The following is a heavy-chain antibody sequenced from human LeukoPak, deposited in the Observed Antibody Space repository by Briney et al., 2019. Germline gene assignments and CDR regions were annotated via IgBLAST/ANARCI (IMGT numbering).Heavy chain of an antibody. D-gene: IGHD4-11*01. CDR1: GYSFTSYG. Sequence: GASVKVSCKASGYSFTSYGISWVRQAPGQGLEWMGWISAYNGNTKYAQKFQGRVTMTTDTSTSTAYMELRSLRAEDTAVYYCARDRAVTTPYYYYYMDVWGKGTTVTVSS. CDR3: ARDRAVTTPYYYYYMDV. CDR2: ISAYNGNT. J-gene: IGHJ6*03. V-gene: IGHV1-18*01.